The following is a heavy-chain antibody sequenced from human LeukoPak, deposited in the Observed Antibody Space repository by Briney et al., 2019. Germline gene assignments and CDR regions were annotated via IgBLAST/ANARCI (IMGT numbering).Heavy chain of an antibody. CDR1: GFTFGDYA. J-gene: IGHJ4*02. CDR3: TRGGSYDFWSGYPFDH. V-gene: IGHV3-49*04. CDR2: IRSKAYGGTT. D-gene: IGHD3-3*01. Sequence: PGRSLRLSCTASGFTFGDYAMSWVRQAPGKGLEWVGFIRSKAYGGTTEYAASVKGRFTISRDDSKSIAYLQMNSLKTEDTAVYYCTRGGSYDFWSGYPFDHWGQGTLVTVSS.